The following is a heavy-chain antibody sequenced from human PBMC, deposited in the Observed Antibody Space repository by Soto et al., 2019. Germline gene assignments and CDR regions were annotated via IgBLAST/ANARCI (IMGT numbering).Heavy chain of an antibody. D-gene: IGHD1-1*01. CDR3: ARSETGDAGYDTDV. V-gene: IGHV1-2*04. J-gene: IGHJ6*02. Sequence: ASVKVSCKASGYTFTGYYMHWVRQAPGQGLEWMGWINPNSGGTNYAQKFQGWVTMTRDTSISTAYMELSRLRSDDTAVYYCARSETGDAGYDTDVWGHGTPVTVSS. CDR1: GYTFTGYY. CDR2: INPNSGGT.